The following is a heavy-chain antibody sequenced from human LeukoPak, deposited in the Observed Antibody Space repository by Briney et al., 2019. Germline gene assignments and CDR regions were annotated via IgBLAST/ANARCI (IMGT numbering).Heavy chain of an antibody. V-gene: IGHV3-30*18. CDR2: ISYDGSNQ. CDR1: GFTFSNYG. CDR3: AKDRSGLNWYFDL. Sequence: GGSLRLSCAASGFTFSNYGMHWVRQAPGKGLEWVAIISYDGSNQYYTDSVKGRFTISRDNPKNTLYLQINSLRAEDTAVYFCAKDRSGLNWYFDLWGRGTLVTVSS. J-gene: IGHJ2*01. D-gene: IGHD6-19*01.